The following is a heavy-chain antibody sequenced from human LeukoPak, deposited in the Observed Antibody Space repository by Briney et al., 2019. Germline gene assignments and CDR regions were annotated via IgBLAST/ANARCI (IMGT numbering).Heavy chain of an antibody. CDR2: ISSSSSYI. J-gene: IGHJ4*02. V-gene: IGHV3-21*01. D-gene: IGHD3-22*01. CDR3: ARDSVTYYYDLYNNF. Sequence: GGSLRLSCAASGFNFSSYSMNWVRQAPGKGLEWVSSISSSSSYIYYADSVKGRFTISRDNAKNSLYLQMNSLRAEDTAVYYCARDSVTYYYDLYNNFWGQGTLVTVSS. CDR1: GFNFSSYS.